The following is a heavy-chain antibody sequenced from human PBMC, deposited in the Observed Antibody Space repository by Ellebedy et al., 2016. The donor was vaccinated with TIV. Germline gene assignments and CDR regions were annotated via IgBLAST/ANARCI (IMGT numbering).Heavy chain of an antibody. CDR1: GFTFSTFW. CDR3: ARNRLGSVVTDS. V-gene: IGHV3-7*03. D-gene: IGHD2-21*01. CDR2: IKGDGSAK. J-gene: IGHJ5*01. Sequence: GGSLRLXXAASGFTFSTFWMTWVRRAPGKGLEWVAHIKGDGSAKSYVDSVKGRFTISRDSTRDSLYLQMDSLRAEDTAVYYCARNRLGSVVTDSWGQGTLVTVSS.